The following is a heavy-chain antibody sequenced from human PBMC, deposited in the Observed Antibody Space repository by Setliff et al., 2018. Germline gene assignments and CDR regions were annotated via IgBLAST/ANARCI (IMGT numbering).Heavy chain of an antibody. D-gene: IGHD3-16*01. Sequence: ASVKVYCKASGYTFTGYYIHWVRQAPGQGLEYMGWINPNSGGTNYAPKFQGRVTMTRDTSISTAYMDLSRLRSDDTAVYYCARDRVWGTLDAFDIWGQGTMVTVSS. CDR1: GYTFTGYY. CDR3: ARDRVWGTLDAFDI. J-gene: IGHJ3*02. V-gene: IGHV1-2*02. CDR2: INPNSGGT.